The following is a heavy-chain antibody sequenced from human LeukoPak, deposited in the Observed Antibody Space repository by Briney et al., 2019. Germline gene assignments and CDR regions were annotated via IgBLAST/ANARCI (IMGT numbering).Heavy chain of an antibody. D-gene: IGHD4-17*01. V-gene: IGHV3-53*01. CDR2: IYSGGST. CDR1: GFTVSSNY. J-gene: IGHJ6*02. CDR3: AREVYGDYGFGMDYYYGMDV. Sequence: GGSLRLSCAASGFTVSSNYMSWVRQAPGKGLEWVSVIYSGGSTYYADSVKGRFTISRDNSKNTLYLQMNSLRAEDTAVYYCAREVYGDYGFGMDYYYGMDVWGQGTTVTVSS.